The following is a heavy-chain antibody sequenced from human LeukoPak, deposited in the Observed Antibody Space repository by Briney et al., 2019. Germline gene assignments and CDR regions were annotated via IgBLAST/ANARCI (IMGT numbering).Heavy chain of an antibody. V-gene: IGHV4-59*01. CDR3: ARATTMVRGVTRFDY. D-gene: IGHD3-10*01. J-gene: IGHJ4*02. CDR1: GGSFSGYY. Sequence: SETLSLTCAVYGGSFSGYYWSWIRQPPGKGLEWIGYIYYSGSTNYNPSLKSRVTISVDTSKNQFSLKLSSVTAADTAVYYCARATTMVRGVTRFDYWGQGTLVTVSA. CDR2: IYYSGST.